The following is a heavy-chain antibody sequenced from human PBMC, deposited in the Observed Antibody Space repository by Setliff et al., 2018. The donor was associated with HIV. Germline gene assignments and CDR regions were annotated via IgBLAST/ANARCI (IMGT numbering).Heavy chain of an antibody. J-gene: IGHJ3*02. V-gene: IGHV3-7*01. Sequence: GSLRLSCAASGFTFSNYWMSWVRQAPGKGLEWVASIKQDGSEKYYVDSVKGRFTISRDNAKKSMYLQVNSLRAEDTAVYYCARVELQFLEWPRGDAFDIWGQGTMVTVSS. CDR2: IKQDGSEK. D-gene: IGHD3-3*01. CDR3: ARVELQFLEWPRGDAFDI. CDR1: GFTFSNYW.